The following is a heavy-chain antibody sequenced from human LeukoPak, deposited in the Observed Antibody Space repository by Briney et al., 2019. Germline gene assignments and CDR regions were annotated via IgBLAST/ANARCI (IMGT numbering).Heavy chain of an antibody. CDR3: ARQGITMVRGVRSFDY. Sequence: PGGSLRLSCAASGFTFSSYSMNWVRQAPGKGLEWVSSISSSSSYIYYADSVKGRFTISRDNAKNSLYLQMNSLRAEDTAVYYCARQGITMVRGVRSFDYWGQGTLVTVSS. V-gene: IGHV3-21*01. CDR2: ISSSSSYI. D-gene: IGHD3-10*01. J-gene: IGHJ4*02. CDR1: GFTFSSYS.